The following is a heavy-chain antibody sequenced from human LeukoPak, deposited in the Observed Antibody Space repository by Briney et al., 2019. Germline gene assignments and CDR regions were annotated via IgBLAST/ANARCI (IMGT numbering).Heavy chain of an antibody. Sequence: ASVKVSCKTSGYTFNNYGISWVRQAPGQGLEWIGWINPNSGGTNYAQKFQGRVTMTRDMSTSTVYMELSSLRSEDTAVYYCAKGIGDRFRLQHVIDYWGQGTLVTVSS. V-gene: IGHV1-2*02. CDR2: INPNSGGT. CDR1: GYTFNNYG. CDR3: AKGIGDRFRLQHVIDY. J-gene: IGHJ4*02. D-gene: IGHD2-21*02.